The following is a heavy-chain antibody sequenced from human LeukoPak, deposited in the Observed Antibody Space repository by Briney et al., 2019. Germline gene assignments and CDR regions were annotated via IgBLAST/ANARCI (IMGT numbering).Heavy chain of an antibody. J-gene: IGHJ3*02. D-gene: IGHD4-17*01. CDR2: IYYSGST. Sequence: PSQTLXLTCTVSGGSISSGGYYWSWIRQHPGKGLEGIGYIYYSGSTYYNPSLKSRVTISVDTSKNQFSLKLSSVTAADTAMYYCAGGDPAAFDIWGQGTMVTVSS. CDR1: GGSISSGGYY. V-gene: IGHV4-31*03. CDR3: AGGDPAAFDI.